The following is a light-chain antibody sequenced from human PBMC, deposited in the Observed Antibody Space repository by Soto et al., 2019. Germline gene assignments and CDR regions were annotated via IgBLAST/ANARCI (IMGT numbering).Light chain of an antibody. Sequence: EIVLTQSPATLSLSPGERATLSCRASQSVSSYLAWYQQKPGQAPPLLIYDASNRATGIPARFSGSGSGTDFTLTISSLEPEDVAVYYCQQRSNWPPITFGQGTRLEIK. CDR3: QQRSNWPPIT. CDR2: DAS. J-gene: IGKJ5*01. V-gene: IGKV3-11*01. CDR1: QSVSSY.